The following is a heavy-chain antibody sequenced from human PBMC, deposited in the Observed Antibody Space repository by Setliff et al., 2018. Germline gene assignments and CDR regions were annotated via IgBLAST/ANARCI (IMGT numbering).Heavy chain of an antibody. V-gene: IGHV1-18*01. J-gene: IGHJ4*02. CDR2: ISVYNGDT. D-gene: IGHD5-18*01. Sequence: ASVKVSCKASGYTFRNYAFAWVRQAPGQGLEWVGWISVYNGDTNYARKFQGRVTLTTDTSTSTAYMELRSLTSDDSAFYYCARAPSVELVTIRTNSWFTYWGQGTLVTVSS. CDR1: GYTFRNYA. CDR3: ARAPSVELVTIRTNSWFTY.